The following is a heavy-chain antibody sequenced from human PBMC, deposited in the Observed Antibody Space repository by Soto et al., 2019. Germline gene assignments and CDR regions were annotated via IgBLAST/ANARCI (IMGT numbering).Heavy chain of an antibody. CDR1: GYTFTSYG. CDR3: ARERGYSYGYIYYGMDA. Sequence: ASVKVSCKASGYTFTSYGISWVRQAPGQGLEWMGWISAYNGNTNYAQKLQGRVTMTTDTSTSTAYMELRSLRSDDTAVYYCARERGYSYGYIYYGMDAWGQGTTVTVSS. V-gene: IGHV1-18*04. CDR2: ISAYNGNT. D-gene: IGHD5-18*01. J-gene: IGHJ6*02.